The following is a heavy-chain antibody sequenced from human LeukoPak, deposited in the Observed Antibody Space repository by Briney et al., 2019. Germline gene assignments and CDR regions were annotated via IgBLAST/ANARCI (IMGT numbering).Heavy chain of an antibody. CDR1: RFTVSSTY. D-gene: IGHD2-2*01. Sequence: PGGSLRLSCAASRFTVSSTYMSWVRQAPGKGLEWVSVIYRDGGTYYADSVKGRFTISRDNSKNTLYLQMNSLRAEDTAVYYCAKALGSTSWDAFDIWGQGTMVTVSS. V-gene: IGHV3-53*05. J-gene: IGHJ3*02. CDR2: IYRDGGT. CDR3: AKALGSTSWDAFDI.